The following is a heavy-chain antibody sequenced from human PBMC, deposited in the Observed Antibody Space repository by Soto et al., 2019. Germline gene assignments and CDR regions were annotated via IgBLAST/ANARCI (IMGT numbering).Heavy chain of an antibody. D-gene: IGHD3-22*01. J-gene: IGHJ3*02. CDR1: GGTFTNSA. CDR3: ASAETYDYESGGYSDALDI. Sequence: QVQLGQAGAEVKKPGSSVKVSCKASGGTFTNSAISWVRQAPGQGLEWMGGIIPIFGTTNYAQNFQGRVTNTADEYTSTAYMELSSLRSDDTAVYYCASAETYDYESGGYSDALDIWGQGTMVTVSS. V-gene: IGHV1-69*01. CDR2: IIPIFGTT.